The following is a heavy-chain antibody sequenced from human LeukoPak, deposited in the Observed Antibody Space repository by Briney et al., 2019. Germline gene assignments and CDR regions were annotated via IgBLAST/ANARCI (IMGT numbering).Heavy chain of an antibody. J-gene: IGHJ4*02. V-gene: IGHV1-18*01. CDR1: GYTFTSYG. D-gene: IGHD3-10*01. Sequence: ASVKVSCKASGYTFTSYGISWVRQAPGQGLEWMGWISAYNGNTNYAQKVQGRVTMATDTSTNTAYMELKSLRSDDTAVYYCARVAGATRSPAEYWGQGTLVTVPS. CDR3: ARVAGATRSPAEY. CDR2: ISAYNGNT.